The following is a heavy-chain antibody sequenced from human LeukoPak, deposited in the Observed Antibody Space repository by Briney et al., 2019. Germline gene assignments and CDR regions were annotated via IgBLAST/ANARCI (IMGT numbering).Heavy chain of an antibody. CDR3: ARDRFGVLDESGYYYYYGMDV. D-gene: IGHD3/OR15-3a*01. J-gene: IGHJ6*02. V-gene: IGHV3-48*02. CDR2: ISSSSSTI. CDR1: EFTFSSYS. Sequence: GGSLRLSCAVSEFTFSSYSMNWVRQAPGKGLEGVSYISSSSSTIYYADSVKGRFIISRDNAKNSLYLQMNSLRDEDTAVYYCARDRFGVLDESGYYYYYGMDVWGQGTTVTVSS.